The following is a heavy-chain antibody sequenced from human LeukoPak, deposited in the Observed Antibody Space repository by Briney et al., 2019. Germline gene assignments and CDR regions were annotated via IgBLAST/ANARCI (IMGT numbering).Heavy chain of an antibody. V-gene: IGHV4-39*07. CDR3: ARGERGSDY. CDR2: ISHSGST. J-gene: IGHJ4*02. D-gene: IGHD1-1*01. CDR1: GGSISSSSYY. Sequence: SETLSLTCTVSGGSISSSSYYWGWFRQPPGKGLEWIASISHSGSTYYNPSLKSRVTISVDTSKNQFSLKLTSVTAADTAVYYCARGERGSDYWGQGTLVTVSS.